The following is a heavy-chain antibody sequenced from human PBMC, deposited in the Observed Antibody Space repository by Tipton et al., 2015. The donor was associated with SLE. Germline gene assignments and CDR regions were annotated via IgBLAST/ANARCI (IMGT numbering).Heavy chain of an antibody. CDR2: IYYSGIS. Sequence: GLVKPSQTLSLTCIVSGGSINTAGSCWSWIRQHPGKGLEWIGYIYYSGISNYNPSLKSRVSVSIDTSKNHFPLKLSSVTAADTAAYYCARRRFQSASDSWGQGTVVSVSS. V-gene: IGHV4-61*03. CDR3: ARRRFQSASDS. J-gene: IGHJ4*02. D-gene: IGHD2-21*01. CDR1: GGSINTAGSC.